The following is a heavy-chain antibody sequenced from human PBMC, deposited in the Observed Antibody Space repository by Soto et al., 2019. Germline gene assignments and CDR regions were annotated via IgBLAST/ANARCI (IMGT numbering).Heavy chain of an antibody. Sequence: QVQLVQSGAEVKKPGSSVKVSCKASGGTFSSYAISWVRQAPGQGLEWMGGIIPIFGTANYAQKFQGRVTITADESTSTAYMERSSLRSEDTAVYYCARYGQLELLKTDYYYGMDVWGQGTTVTVSS. CDR3: ARYGQLELLKTDYYYGMDV. CDR1: GGTFSSYA. J-gene: IGHJ6*02. D-gene: IGHD1-1*01. V-gene: IGHV1-69*01. CDR2: IIPIFGTA.